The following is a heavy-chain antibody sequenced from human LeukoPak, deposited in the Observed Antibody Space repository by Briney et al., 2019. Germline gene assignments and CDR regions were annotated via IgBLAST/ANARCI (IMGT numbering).Heavy chain of an antibody. CDR3: ARGLLYTGSFARTWFDP. J-gene: IGHJ5*02. Sequence: PSETLSLTCTVSGASISISSYYWGWFRQTPGRGLEWIGTIYYSGNTYYNPSLNSRVSMSVETSKNQFSLQLSSVTAADTAMYSCARGLLYTGSFARTWFDPWGQGTLVTVSS. V-gene: IGHV4-39*01. CDR2: IYYSGNT. CDR1: GASISISSYY. D-gene: IGHD1-26*01.